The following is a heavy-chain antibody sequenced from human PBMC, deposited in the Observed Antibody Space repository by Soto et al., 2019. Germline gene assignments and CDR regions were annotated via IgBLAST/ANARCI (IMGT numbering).Heavy chain of an antibody. CDR2: ISVFNGYA. Sequence: QVQLVQSGPELKKPGASVKVSCKTSGYSFHNSGISWVRQAPGQGLEWMGWISVFNGYAHYAQKFQGRVIMTADTFTNTAYMELRGLRSDDTAMYYCSKNGTPWFASWGQGTPVTVSS. V-gene: IGHV1-18*01. D-gene: IGHD1-1*01. J-gene: IGHJ5*01. CDR1: GYSFHNSG. CDR3: SKNGTPWFAS.